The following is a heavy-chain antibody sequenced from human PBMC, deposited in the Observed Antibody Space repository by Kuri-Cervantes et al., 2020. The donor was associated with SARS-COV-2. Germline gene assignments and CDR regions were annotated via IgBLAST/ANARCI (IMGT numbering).Heavy chain of an antibody. CDR1: GFTFSNAW. CDR2: ISSSSSYI. Sequence: GGSLRLSCAASGFTFSNAWMNWVRQAPGKGLEWVSSISSSSSYIYYADSVKGRFTISRDNAKNSLYLQMNSLRAEDTAVYYCARVPRSSSQTYWGQGTLVTVSS. CDR3: ARVPRSSSQTY. V-gene: IGHV3-21*01. D-gene: IGHD6-6*01. J-gene: IGHJ4*02.